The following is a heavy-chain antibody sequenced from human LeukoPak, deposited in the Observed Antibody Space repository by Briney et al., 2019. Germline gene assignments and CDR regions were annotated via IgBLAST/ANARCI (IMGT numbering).Heavy chain of an antibody. J-gene: IGHJ3*02. CDR2: IFYSGST. Sequence: SETLSLTCTVSGGSISSYYWSWIRQPPGKGLEWIEYIFYSGSTNYNPSLKSRVTISVDTSKNQFSLKLNSVTAADTAVYYCARDRRNYYGSGSHDAFDIWGQGTMVTVSS. D-gene: IGHD3-10*01. CDR1: GGSISSYY. V-gene: IGHV4-59*01. CDR3: ARDRRNYYGSGSHDAFDI.